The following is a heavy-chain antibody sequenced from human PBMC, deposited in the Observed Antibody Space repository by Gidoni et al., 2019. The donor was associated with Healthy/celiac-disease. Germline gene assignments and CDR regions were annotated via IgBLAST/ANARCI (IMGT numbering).Heavy chain of an antibody. CDR3: ASRVGGSPY. D-gene: IGHD1-26*01. CDR1: GYTFTSYG. CDR2: ISTYNGNT. Sequence: QVQLVQSGAEVKQPGASVKFSCKASGYTFTSYGISWVRQAPGQGLECMGWISTYNGNTNNEEKLQGRVTMTTATSTSTAYLELRSLRSDDTAVYYCASRVGGSPYWGQGTLVTVSS. V-gene: IGHV1-18*01. J-gene: IGHJ4*02.